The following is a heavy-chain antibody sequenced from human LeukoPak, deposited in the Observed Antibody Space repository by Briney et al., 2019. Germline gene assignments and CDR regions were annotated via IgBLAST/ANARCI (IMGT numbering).Heavy chain of an antibody. V-gene: IGHV3-23*01. J-gene: IGHJ4*02. CDR1: GFTVSSYA. CDR2: ISGSGGST. Sequence: GGSLRLSCAASGFTVSSYAMSWVRQAPGKGLEWVSAISGSGGSTYYADSVKGRFTIPRDNSKNTLYLQMNSLRAEDTAVYYCAKDSGGVLWFGDFDPGYWGQGTLVTVSS. CDR3: AKDSGGVLWFGDFDPGY. D-gene: IGHD3-10*01.